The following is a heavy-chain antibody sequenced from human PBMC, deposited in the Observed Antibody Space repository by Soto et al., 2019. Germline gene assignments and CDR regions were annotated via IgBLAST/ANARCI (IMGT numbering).Heavy chain of an antibody. V-gene: IGHV1-2*02. J-gene: IGHJ4*02. CDR1: GYTFTGHY. CDR3: GRGRSGQIVVFY. Sequence: ASVKVSCKASGYTFTGHYIHWVRQAPEQGPEWMGEIGPESGATRYAQRFQGRVTMTRDMSITTVYMELNNLSPDDTAVYYCGRGRSGQIVVFYWGQGTTVTVSS. D-gene: IGHD1-26*01. CDR2: IGPESGAT.